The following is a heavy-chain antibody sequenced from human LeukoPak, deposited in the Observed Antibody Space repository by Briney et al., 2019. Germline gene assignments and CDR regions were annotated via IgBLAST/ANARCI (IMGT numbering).Heavy chain of an antibody. CDR2: IKQDGSEK. CDR3: ARDSAGNDY. CDR1: GFTFSTYW. D-gene: IGHD6-13*01. J-gene: IGHJ4*02. Sequence: GGSLRLSCAASGFTFSTYWMSWVRQAPGKGLEWVANIKQDGSEKYYVDSVKGRFTISRDNAKNSLYLQLNSLRAEDTAMYYRARDSAGNDYWGQGTLVTVSS. V-gene: IGHV3-7*01.